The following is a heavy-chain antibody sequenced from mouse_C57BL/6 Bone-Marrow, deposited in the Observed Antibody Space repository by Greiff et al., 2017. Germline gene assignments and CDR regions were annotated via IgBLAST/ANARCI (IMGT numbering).Heavy chain of an antibody. D-gene: IGHD1-1*01. CDR1: GFTFTDYY. Sequence: EVMLVASGGGLVQPGGSLSLSCAASGFTFTDYYMSWVRQPPGKALEWLGFIRNKANGYTTEYSASVKGRFTISRDNSQSILYLQMNALRAEDSATYYCARSYYYGSSFFAYWGQGTLVTVSA. CDR3: ARSYYYGSSFFAY. CDR2: IRNKANGYTT. J-gene: IGHJ3*01. V-gene: IGHV7-3*01.